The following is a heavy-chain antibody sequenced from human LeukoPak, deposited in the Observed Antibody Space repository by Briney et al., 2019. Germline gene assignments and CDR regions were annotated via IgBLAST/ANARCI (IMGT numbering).Heavy chain of an antibody. J-gene: IGHJ3*02. CDR3: ARERPQPAAGAFDI. V-gene: IGHV3-30*07. Sequence: SRDNSKNTLYLQMNSLRAEDTAVYYCARERPQPAAGAFDIWGQGTMVTVSS. D-gene: IGHD2-2*01.